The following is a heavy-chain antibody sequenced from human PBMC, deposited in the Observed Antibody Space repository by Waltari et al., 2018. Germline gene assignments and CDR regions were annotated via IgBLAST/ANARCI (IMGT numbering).Heavy chain of an antibody. V-gene: IGHV3-7*01. Sequence: EVQLVESGGGLVQPGGSLRVSCAASGFTFSSHWMTWVRQAPGKGLEWVANIKQDGTEKLYVDSVRGRFTISRDNAKKSLYLQMNTLRAEDTAVYYCVRGRGMDVWGQGTTVTVSS. CDR2: IKQDGTEK. CDR3: VRGRGMDV. CDR1: GFTFSSHW. J-gene: IGHJ6*02.